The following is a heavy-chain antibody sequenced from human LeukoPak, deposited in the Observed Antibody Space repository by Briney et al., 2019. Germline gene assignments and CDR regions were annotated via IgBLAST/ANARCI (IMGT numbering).Heavy chain of an antibody. J-gene: IGHJ4*02. CDR3: ARAGYSSSWPPDY. D-gene: IGHD6-13*01. Sequence: SETLSLTCTVSGGSISSGGYYWRWIRQPPGKGLEWIGEINHSGSTNYNPSLKSRVTISVDTSKNQFSLKLSSVTAADTAVYYCARAGYSSSWPPDYWGQGTLVTVSS. CDR1: GGSISSGGYY. V-gene: IGHV4-39*07. CDR2: INHSGST.